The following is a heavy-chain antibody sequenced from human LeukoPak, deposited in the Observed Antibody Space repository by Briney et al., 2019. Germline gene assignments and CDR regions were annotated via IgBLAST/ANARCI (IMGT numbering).Heavy chain of an antibody. CDR2: ISGSGGST. Sequence: GGSLRLSCAASGFTFSSYGMSWVRQAPGKGLEWVSAISGSGGSTYYADSVKGRFTNSRDNSKDTLYLQMNSLRAEDTAVYYCADARYSSSWYADYWGQGTLVTVSS. J-gene: IGHJ4*02. CDR3: ADARYSSSWYADY. D-gene: IGHD6-13*01. V-gene: IGHV3-23*01. CDR1: GFTFSSYG.